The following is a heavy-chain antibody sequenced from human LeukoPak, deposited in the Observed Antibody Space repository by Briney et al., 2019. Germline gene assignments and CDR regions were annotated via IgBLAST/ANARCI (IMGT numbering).Heavy chain of an antibody. CDR2: INHSGST. J-gene: IGHJ4*02. D-gene: IGHD3-10*01. CDR3: ARSITMVRGVYYFDY. CDR1: GGSFIDYY. Sequence: SETLSLTCAVYGGSFIDYYWSWIRQPPGKGLEWIGEINHSGSTNYNPSLKSRVTISVDTSKNQFSLKLSSVTAADTAVYYCARSITMVRGVYYFDYWGQGTLVTVSS. V-gene: IGHV4-34*01.